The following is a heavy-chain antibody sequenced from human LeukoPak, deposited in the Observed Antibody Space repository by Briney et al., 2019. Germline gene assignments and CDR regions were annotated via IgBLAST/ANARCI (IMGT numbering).Heavy chain of an antibody. J-gene: IGHJ4*02. CDR2: IYYSGST. Sequence: SETLSLTCTVSGGSISSYYWSLIRQPPGKGREGIGYIYYSGSTNYNPSLKSRGTISVDTSKNQFSLKLSSVTAADTAVYYCAREARDGYPDYWGQGTLVTVSS. V-gene: IGHV4-59*01. CDR3: AREARDGYPDY. CDR1: GGSISSYY. D-gene: IGHD5-24*01.